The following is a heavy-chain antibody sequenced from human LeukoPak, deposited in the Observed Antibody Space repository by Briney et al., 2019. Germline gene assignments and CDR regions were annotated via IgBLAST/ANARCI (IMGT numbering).Heavy chain of an antibody. CDR1: GFTVSSNY. CDR2: IYSGGST. D-gene: IGHD6-13*01. CDR3: AKAQQLDAFDY. V-gene: IGHV3-53*05. J-gene: IGHJ4*02. Sequence: GGSLRLSCAASGFTVSSNYMSWVRQAPGKGLEWVSVIYSGGSTYYADSVKGRFTISRDNSKNTLYLQMNSLRAEDTAVYYCAKAQQLDAFDYWGQGTLVTVSS.